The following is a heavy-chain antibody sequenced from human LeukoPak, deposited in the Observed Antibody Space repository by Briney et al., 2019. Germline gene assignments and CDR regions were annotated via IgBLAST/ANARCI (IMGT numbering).Heavy chain of an antibody. Sequence: SETLSLTCTVSGGSISSGSYYWSWIRQPAGKGLEWIGRIYTSGSTNYNPSLKSRVTISVDTSKNQFSLKLSSVTAADTAVYYCARGAAYYDYVWGSYRFYGEYFDYWGQGTLVTVSS. D-gene: IGHD3-16*02. CDR3: ARGAAYYDYVWGSYRFYGEYFDY. V-gene: IGHV4-61*02. CDR2: IYTSGST. J-gene: IGHJ4*02. CDR1: GGSISSGSYY.